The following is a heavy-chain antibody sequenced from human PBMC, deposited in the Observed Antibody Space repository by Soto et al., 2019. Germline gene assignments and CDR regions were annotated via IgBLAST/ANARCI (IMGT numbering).Heavy chain of an antibody. CDR2: IGGSGGGA. D-gene: IGHD3-22*01. Sequence: GGSLRLSCAASGFTFSIYAMSWVRQAPGKGLEWVSTIGGSGGGASYADIVRGRFTISRDNSQNTLYLQMNSLRAEDTAVYYCAKDAPGSGWLSDYWGQGTLVTVSS. CDR3: AKDAPGSGWLSDY. J-gene: IGHJ4*02. CDR1: GFTFSIYA. V-gene: IGHV3-23*01.